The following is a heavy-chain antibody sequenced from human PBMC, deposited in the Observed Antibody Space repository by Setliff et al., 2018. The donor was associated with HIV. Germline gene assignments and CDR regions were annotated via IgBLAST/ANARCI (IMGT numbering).Heavy chain of an antibody. D-gene: IGHD3-22*01. CDR1: GFAFSTYA. CDR3: ARFRRSGYNYVEGTALAY. V-gene: IGHV3-33*08. CDR2: IWYDGSNK. Sequence: PGGSLRLSCAASGFAFSTYAMSWVRQAPGRGLEWVSIIWYDGSNKFYADSVKGRFTISRDNSKNTLYLQVNSLRAEDTAVYYCARFRRSGYNYVEGTALAYWGQGTLVTVSS. J-gene: IGHJ4*02.